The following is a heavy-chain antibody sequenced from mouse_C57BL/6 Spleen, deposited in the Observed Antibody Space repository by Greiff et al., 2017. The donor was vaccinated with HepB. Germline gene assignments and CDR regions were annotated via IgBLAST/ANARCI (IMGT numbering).Heavy chain of an antibody. Sequence: QVQLQQSGAELVRPGASVTLSCKASGYTFTDYEMHWVKQTPVHGLEWIGAIDPETGGTAYNQKFKGKAILTADKSSSTAYMELRSLTSEDSAVYYCTRSRVSYAMDYWGQGTSVTVSS. CDR2: IDPETGGT. V-gene: IGHV1-15*01. D-gene: IGHD3-1*01. J-gene: IGHJ4*01. CDR3: TRSRVSYAMDY. CDR1: GYTFTDYE.